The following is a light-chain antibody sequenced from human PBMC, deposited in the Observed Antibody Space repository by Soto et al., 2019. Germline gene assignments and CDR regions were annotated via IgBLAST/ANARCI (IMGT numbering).Light chain of an antibody. Sequence: EIVLTQSPGTLSLSPGERATLSCRASQSVSSSYLAWYQQKPGQAPRLLIYDTSSMATGIPDRFSGSGSGTGFTLAIKKLEPEDFGVYYCPQCGKSPSFGPWTKVELK. V-gene: IGKV3-20*01. CDR3: PQCGKSPS. CDR2: DTS. CDR1: QSVSSSY. J-gene: IGKJ1*01.